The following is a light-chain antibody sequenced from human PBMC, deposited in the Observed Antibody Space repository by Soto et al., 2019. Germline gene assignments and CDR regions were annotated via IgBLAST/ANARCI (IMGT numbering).Light chain of an antibody. J-gene: IGKJ3*01. V-gene: IGKV3-15*01. CDR3: QQYNNWPLGFT. Sequence: EIVMTQSPATLSVSPGERATLSCRASQSVSSNLAWYQHKPGQAPRLLIYGASTRATGIPARFSGSVSGTEFTLTISSLQSEDFAVYYCQQYNNWPLGFTFGPGTKVDIK. CDR2: GAS. CDR1: QSVSSN.